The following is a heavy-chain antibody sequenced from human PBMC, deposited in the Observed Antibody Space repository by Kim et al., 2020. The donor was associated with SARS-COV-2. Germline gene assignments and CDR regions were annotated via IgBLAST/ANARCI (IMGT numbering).Heavy chain of an antibody. V-gene: IGHV4-4*02. CDR2: IYHSGST. Sequence: SETLSLTCAVSGGSISSSNWWSWVRQPPGKGLEWIGEIYHSGSTNYNPSLKSRVTISVDKSKNQFSLKLSSVTAADTAVYYCARDAPPYYDILTGYPLRQYFDLWGRGTLVTVSS. CDR1: GGSISSSNW. D-gene: IGHD3-9*01. J-gene: IGHJ2*01. CDR3: ARDAPPYYDILTGYPLRQYFDL.